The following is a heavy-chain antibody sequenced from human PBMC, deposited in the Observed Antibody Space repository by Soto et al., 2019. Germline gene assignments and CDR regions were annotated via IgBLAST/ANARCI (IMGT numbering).Heavy chain of an antibody. CDR3: ARAPGSLGYSYGYPYYGMDV. CDR2: INHSGST. V-gene: IGHV4-34*01. Sequence: SETLSLTCADYGGSFSGYYWSWIRQPPGKGLEWIGEINHSGSTNYNPSLKGRVTISVDTSKNQFSLKLSSVTAADTAVYYCARAPGSLGYSYGYPYYGMDVWGQGTTVTVSS. D-gene: IGHD5-18*01. J-gene: IGHJ6*02. CDR1: GGSFSGYY.